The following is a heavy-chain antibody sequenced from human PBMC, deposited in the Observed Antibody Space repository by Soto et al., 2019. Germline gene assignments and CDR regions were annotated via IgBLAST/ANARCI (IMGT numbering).Heavy chain of an antibody. V-gene: IGHV4-4*09. CDR3: ATYTVGEGGRGY. Sequence: QVQLQEVGPGIVKPFGTLSLPCTVSGGSIRGQTWSWIRQPPGKGLEWIGHHSDSTNYNPSLKSRITISTDTSKNQFSLKLSSVTAADTAVYYCATYTVGEGGRGYWGQGTLVTVSS. D-gene: IGHD3-16*01. J-gene: IGHJ4*02. CDR1: GGSIRGQT. CDR2: HSDST.